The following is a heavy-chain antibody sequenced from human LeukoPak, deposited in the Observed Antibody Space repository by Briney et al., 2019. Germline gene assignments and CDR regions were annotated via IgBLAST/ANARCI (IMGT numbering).Heavy chain of an antibody. J-gene: IGHJ4*02. CDR1: GGTFSSYA. CDR2: IIPIFGTA. V-gene: IGHV1-69*05. CDR3: ASDQSVLYYDSGGYGY. Sequence: ASVKVSCKASGGTFSSYAISWVRQAPGQGLEWMGRIIPIFGTANYAQNFQGRVTITKDESTSTDCLGLSSLRSEDTAVYYCASDQSVLYYDSGGYGYWGQGTLVTVSS. D-gene: IGHD3-22*01.